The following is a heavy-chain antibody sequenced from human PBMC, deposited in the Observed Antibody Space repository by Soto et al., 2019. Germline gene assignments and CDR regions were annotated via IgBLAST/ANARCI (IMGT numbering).Heavy chain of an antibody. CDR2: IDSRAATI. D-gene: IGHD3-9*01. CDR1: GFTFTNYG. V-gene: IGHV3-48*03. Sequence: EVQLVESGGGLVQPGGSLRLSCAASGFTFTNYGMNWARPAPGMGLEWVAHIDSRAATISYADSVRGRFTISRDDAKNSLFLQMSSLRVEDTAIYYCARYRDGFEDVEYWGLGTLVTVSS. J-gene: IGHJ4*02. CDR3: ARYRDGFEDVEY.